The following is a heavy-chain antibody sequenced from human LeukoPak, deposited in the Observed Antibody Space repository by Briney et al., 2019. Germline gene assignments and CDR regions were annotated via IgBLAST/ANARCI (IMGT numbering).Heavy chain of an antibody. D-gene: IGHD5-24*01. Sequence: PSETLSLTCIVSGGSISSSSYYWGWIRQPPGKGLEWIGSLYYSGNTYYNPSLKSRVTISVDTSKNQFSLRLTSVTAADTAVYYCTRRRDGNWFDPWGQGTLVTVSS. V-gene: IGHV4-39*01. CDR1: GGSISSSSYY. J-gene: IGHJ5*02. CDR3: TRRRDGNWFDP. CDR2: LYYSGNT.